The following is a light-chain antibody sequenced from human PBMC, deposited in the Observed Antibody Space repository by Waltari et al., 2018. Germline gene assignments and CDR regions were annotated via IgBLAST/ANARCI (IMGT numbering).Light chain of an antibody. CDR3: KSRDSSGNHVL. V-gene: IGLV3-19*01. J-gene: IGLJ2*01. CDR1: SLRSYY. Sequence: SSELTQDPAVSVALGQTVRVTCQGDSLRSYYASWYQQKPGQATVLVIYGKNNRPSGIPDRFSGSSSGNTASLTITGAQAEDEADYYCKSRDSSGNHVLFGGGTKLTVL. CDR2: GKN.